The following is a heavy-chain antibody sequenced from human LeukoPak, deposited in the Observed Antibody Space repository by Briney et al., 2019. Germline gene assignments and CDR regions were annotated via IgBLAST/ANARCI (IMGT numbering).Heavy chain of an antibody. CDR3: TTWVWDIVLVPAAEGDFDY. J-gene: IGHJ4*02. V-gene: IGHV3-15*01. D-gene: IGHD2-2*01. CDR2: IKSKADGGTT. Sequence: PGGSLRLSCAASGFTFNNAWMSWVRQAPGKGLEWVGRIKSKADGGTTDYAAPVKGRFTISRDDSKNTLYLQMNSLKTEDTAVYYCTTWVWDIVLVPAAEGDFDYWGQGTLVTVSS. CDR1: GFTFNNAW.